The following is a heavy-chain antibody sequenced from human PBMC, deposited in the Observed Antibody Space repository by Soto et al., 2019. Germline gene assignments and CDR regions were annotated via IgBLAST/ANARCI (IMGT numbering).Heavy chain of an antibody. J-gene: IGHJ6*02. V-gene: IGHV6-1*01. CDR1: GDSVSSNSAA. CDR2: TYYRSKWYN. Sequence: PSQTLSLPCAISGDSVSSNSAAWNWIRQSPSRGLEWLGRTYYRSKWYNDYAVSVKSRITINPDTSKNQFSLQLNSVTPEGTAVYYCARDPKIRQWTTTYYYYYGMDVWGQGTTVTVSS. CDR3: ARDPKIRQWTTTYYYYYGMDV. D-gene: IGHD1-1*01.